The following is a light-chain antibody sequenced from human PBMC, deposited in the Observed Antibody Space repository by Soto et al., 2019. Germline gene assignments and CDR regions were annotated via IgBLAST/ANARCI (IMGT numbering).Light chain of an antibody. CDR3: QSYDSSLTGSV. CDR1: KLGDKY. J-gene: IGLJ1*01. V-gene: IGLV3-1*01. CDR2: QDS. Sequence: SYELTQPPSVTVSPGQTASITCSGNKLGDKYACWYQQKPGQSPILVIYQDSKRPSGIPERFSGSNSGNTATLTISGTQAMDEADYYCQSYDSSLTGSVFGTGTKLTVL.